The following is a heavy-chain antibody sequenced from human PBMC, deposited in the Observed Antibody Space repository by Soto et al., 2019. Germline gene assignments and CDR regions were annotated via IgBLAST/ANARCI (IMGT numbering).Heavy chain of an antibody. D-gene: IGHD3-3*01. Sequence: EVQLVESGGGLVQPGGSLRLSCATSGFTFSIFWMHWVRQAPGKGTVWVSRINSDGTSINYADSVKGRFTISRDNAKNTLYLQMNSLRVEDTAVYYCARGPSGYSSNWGQGTLVTVSS. J-gene: IGHJ4*02. CDR2: INSDGTSI. CDR3: ARGPSGYSSN. CDR1: GFTFSIFW. V-gene: IGHV3-74*01.